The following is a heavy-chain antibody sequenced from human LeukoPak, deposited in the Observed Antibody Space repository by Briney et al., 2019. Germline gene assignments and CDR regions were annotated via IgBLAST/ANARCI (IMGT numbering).Heavy chain of an antibody. CDR2: IIPIFGTA. J-gene: IGHJ5*02. V-gene: IGHV1-69*01. Sequence: SVKVSCKASGGTFSSYAISWVRQAPGQGLEWMGGIIPIFGTANYAQKFQGRVTITADESTSTAYMELRSLRSDDTAVYYCARDPVYSRGWYFEFGPRHWFDLWGQGTLVTVSS. CDR3: ARDPVYSRGWYFEFGPRHWFDL. D-gene: IGHD6-19*01. CDR1: GGTFSSYA.